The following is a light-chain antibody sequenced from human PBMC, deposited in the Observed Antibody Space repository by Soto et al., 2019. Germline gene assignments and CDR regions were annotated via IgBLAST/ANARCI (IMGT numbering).Light chain of an antibody. CDR3: CSYAGSDTWV. Sequence: QSALTQPASVSGSPRQSITLSCTGTSSDVGSYTLVSWYQQHPGKAPKLMIYEGSKRPSGVSNRFSGYKSGNTASLTISGLQAEDEADYYCCSYAGSDTWVFGGGTKLTVL. J-gene: IGLJ3*02. CDR2: EGS. V-gene: IGLV2-23*01. CDR1: SSDVGSYTL.